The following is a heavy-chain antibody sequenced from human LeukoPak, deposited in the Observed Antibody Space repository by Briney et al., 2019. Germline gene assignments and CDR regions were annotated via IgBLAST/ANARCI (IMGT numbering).Heavy chain of an antibody. Sequence: GGTLRLSCAASGLTFSTYGMAWVRQAPGKGLEWVSAISGSGQSTYYADSVRGRFTISRDNSKNTLYLQMNSLRAEDTAVYYCARDHHFSPIPAFWGQGTMVTVSS. CDR2: ISGSGQST. V-gene: IGHV3-23*01. CDR1: GLTFSTYG. D-gene: IGHD3-3*02. CDR3: ARDHHFSPIPAF. J-gene: IGHJ3*01.